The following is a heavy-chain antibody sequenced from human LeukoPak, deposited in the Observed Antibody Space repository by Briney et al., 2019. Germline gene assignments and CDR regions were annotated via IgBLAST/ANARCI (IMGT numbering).Heavy chain of an antibody. CDR3: AVAKKSHGESVSYLDY. J-gene: IGHJ4*02. D-gene: IGHD4-17*01. Sequence: GGSLRLSCAASGFTFSSYWMHWVRQAPGKGLVWVSRINSGGSDTTYADSVKGRFTTSRDNAKNTLYLQLNGLRVEDTAVYYCAVAKKSHGESVSYLDYWGQGTLVTVSS. CDR2: INSGGSDT. V-gene: IGHV3-74*01. CDR1: GFTFSSYW.